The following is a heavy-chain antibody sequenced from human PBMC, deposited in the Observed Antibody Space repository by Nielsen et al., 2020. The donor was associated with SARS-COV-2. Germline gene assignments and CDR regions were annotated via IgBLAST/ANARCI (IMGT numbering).Heavy chain of an antibody. CDR2: IWYDGSNK. Sequence: GGSLRLSCAASGFTFSSYGMHWVRQAPGKGLEWVAVIWYDGSNKYYADSVKGRFTISRDNSKNTLYLQMNSLRAEDTAVYYCARGIYDFLSGSDVSLNGLDVWGQGTTVTVSS. CDR1: GFTFSSYG. J-gene: IGHJ6*02. D-gene: IGHD3-3*01. V-gene: IGHV3-33*01. CDR3: ARGIYDFLSGSDVSLNGLDV.